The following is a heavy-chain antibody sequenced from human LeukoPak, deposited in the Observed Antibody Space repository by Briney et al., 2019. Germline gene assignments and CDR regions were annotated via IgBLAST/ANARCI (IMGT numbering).Heavy chain of an antibody. CDR1: GITLSNYG. D-gene: IGHD3-22*01. Sequence: GGSLRLSCAVSGITLSNYGVSWVRQAPGKGLEWVAGISDSGGSTNYADSVKGRFTISRDNPKNTLYLQMNSLRAEDTAVYFCAKRGVVIRVILVGFHKEAYYFDSWGQGALVTVS. J-gene: IGHJ4*02. CDR2: ISDSGGST. CDR3: AKRGVVIRVILVGFHKEAYYFDS. V-gene: IGHV3-23*01.